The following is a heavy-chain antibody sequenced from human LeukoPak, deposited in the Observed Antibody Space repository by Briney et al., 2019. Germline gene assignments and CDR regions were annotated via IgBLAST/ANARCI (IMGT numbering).Heavy chain of an antibody. CDR2: ISSGSAYI. CDR3: ARGAFYSSGWYENY. J-gene: IGHJ4*02. CDR1: GFSFSDYT. D-gene: IGHD6-19*01. Sequence: GGSLRLSCTASGFSFSDYTMNWVRQAPGKGLEWLSSISSGSAYIHYADSVKGRFTISRDNAKNSLYLQMNSLRAEDTALYYCARGAFYSSGWYENYWGQGTLVTVSS. V-gene: IGHV3-21*04.